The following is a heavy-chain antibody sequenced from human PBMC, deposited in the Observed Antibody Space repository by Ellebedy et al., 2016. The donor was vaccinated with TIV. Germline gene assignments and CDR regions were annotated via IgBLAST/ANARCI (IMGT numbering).Heavy chain of an antibody. J-gene: IGHJ5*02. V-gene: IGHV4-39*07. CDR3: ASLGGYGSGSLDP. CDR2: ISYSGST. Sequence: SETLSLTCTVSGGSISSSSFYWGWIRQPPGKGLEWIGTISYSGSTYYNPSLKSRVTITVETSKKQFSLKLSSVTAADKAVYYCASLGGYGSGSLDPWGQGTLVTVSS. D-gene: IGHD2-15*01. CDR1: GGSISSSSFY.